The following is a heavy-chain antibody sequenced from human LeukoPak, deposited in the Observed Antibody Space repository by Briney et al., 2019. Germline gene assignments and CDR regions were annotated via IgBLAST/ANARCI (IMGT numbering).Heavy chain of an antibody. CDR2: INPNSGGT. V-gene: IGHV1-2*02. Sequence: ASVKVSCKASGYTFTGYYMHWVRQATGQGLEWTGWINPNSGGTNYAQKFQGRVSMTRDTSISTAYMELSRLRSDDTAVYYCARVFGRQLPDYWGQGTLVTVSS. J-gene: IGHJ4*02. CDR1: GYTFTGYY. CDR3: ARVFGRQLPDY. D-gene: IGHD1-26*01.